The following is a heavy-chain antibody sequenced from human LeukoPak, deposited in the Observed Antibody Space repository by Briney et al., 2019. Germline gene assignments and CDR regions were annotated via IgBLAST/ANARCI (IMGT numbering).Heavy chain of an antibody. J-gene: IGHJ5*02. CDR3: AKDPGDSSNWRIRWLDP. Sequence: GGSLRLSCAAPGFTFSSYAMNWVRQAPGKGLEWVSIISDNGHSTYYADSVKGRFTISRDNSKNMLYLQMNSLRVEDTAIYYCAKDPGDSSNWRIRWLDPWGQGTLVTVSS. V-gene: IGHV3-23*01. CDR2: ISDNGHST. D-gene: IGHD6-13*01. CDR1: GFTFSSYA.